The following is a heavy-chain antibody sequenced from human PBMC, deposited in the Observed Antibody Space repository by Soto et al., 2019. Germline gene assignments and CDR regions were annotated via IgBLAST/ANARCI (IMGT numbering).Heavy chain of an antibody. CDR2: VSYDEVNK. CDR3: AKVMTEYSGVAIDH. CDR1: GFTFSNFG. V-gene: IGHV3-30*18. D-gene: IGHD6-19*01. Sequence: GGSLRLSCVGSGFTFSNFGIHWVRQAPSKGLEWLAVVSYDEVNKFYADSVRGRFTISRDNSKDTVYLQINSLRRDDTAMYFCAKVMTEYSGVAIDHWGQGTLVTVSS. J-gene: IGHJ4*02.